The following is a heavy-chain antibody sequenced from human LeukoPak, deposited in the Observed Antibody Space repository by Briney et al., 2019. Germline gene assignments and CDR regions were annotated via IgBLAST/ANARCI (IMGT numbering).Heavy chain of an antibody. V-gene: IGHV3-15*01. J-gene: IGHJ5*02. CDR3: AWSGLNYFAT. CDR2: IKYKANGTI. Sequence: GGSLTLTCAASGVIFTDAWMTWVRQAPGKGLEWVGRIKYKANGTINHSAPRRGRFIISRDDSKNTVYLQMNTLKTDDTAVYYCAWSGLNYFATWGQGTLVTVSS. CDR1: GVIFTDAW. D-gene: IGHD3-3*01.